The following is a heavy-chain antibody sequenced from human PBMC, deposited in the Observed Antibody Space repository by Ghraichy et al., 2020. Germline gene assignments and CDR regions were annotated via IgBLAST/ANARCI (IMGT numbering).Heavy chain of an antibody. CDR2: VYRDGTT. V-gene: IGHV4-39*01. Sequence: SETLSLTCTVFGDSISTSYYWGWIRQPPGKGLEWIGIVYRDGTTHYSPTLKSRVAISVDTSKNQFSLKVTSVTAADTAVYFCARISDYGGYYFDYWGQGTLVTVSP. CDR3: ARISDYGGYYFDY. CDR1: GDSISTSYY. J-gene: IGHJ4*02. D-gene: IGHD4-17*01.